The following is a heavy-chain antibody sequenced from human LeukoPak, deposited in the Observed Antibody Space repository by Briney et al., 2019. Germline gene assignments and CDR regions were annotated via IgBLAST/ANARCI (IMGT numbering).Heavy chain of an antibody. CDR1: GFTFSSYA. Sequence: GGSLRLSCAASGFTFSSYAMSWVRQAPGKGLEWVSVISGSGGSTYYADSVKGRLTISRDNSKNTLYLQMNSLRVEDTAVYYCAKDQGYYYGSGSDYFDYWGQGTLVTVSS. J-gene: IGHJ4*02. V-gene: IGHV3-23*01. CDR2: ISGSGGST. CDR3: AKDQGYYYGSGSDYFDY. D-gene: IGHD3-10*01.